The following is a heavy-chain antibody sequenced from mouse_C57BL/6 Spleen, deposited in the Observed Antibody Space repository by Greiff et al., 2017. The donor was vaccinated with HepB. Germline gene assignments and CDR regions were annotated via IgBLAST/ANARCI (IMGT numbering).Heavy chain of an antibody. D-gene: IGHD1-1*01. J-gene: IGHJ3*01. CDR1: GYSFTGYY. V-gene: IGHV1-42*01. CDR3: ARSTVVARD. Sequence: VQLQQSGPELVKPGASVKISCKASGYSFTGYYMNWVKQSPEKSLEWIGEINPSTGGTTYNQKFKAKATLTVDKSSSTAYMQLKSLTSEDSAVYYCARSTVVARDWGQGTLVTVSA. CDR2: INPSTGGT.